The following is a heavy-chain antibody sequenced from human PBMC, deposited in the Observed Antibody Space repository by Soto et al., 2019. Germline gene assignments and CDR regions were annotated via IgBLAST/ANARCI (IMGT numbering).Heavy chain of an antibody. D-gene: IGHD4-17*01. CDR3: ARQRYGENWFDP. V-gene: IGHV1-2*02. CDR1: GYTFTSQY. Sequence: QVQLVQSGAEVKKPGASVKVSCKASGYTFTSQYLVWVRQAPGQGLEWMGWLNPNSDGTNYAQKFQGRITMTRDTSISTAYMELSRLRSDDTAVYYCARQRYGENWFDPWGQGTPVTVSS. J-gene: IGHJ5*02. CDR2: LNPNSDGT.